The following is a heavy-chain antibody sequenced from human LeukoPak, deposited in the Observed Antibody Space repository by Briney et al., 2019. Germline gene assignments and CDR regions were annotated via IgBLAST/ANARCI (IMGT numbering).Heavy chain of an antibody. CDR2: IYYSGST. D-gene: IGHD3-22*01. CDR3: AREASYYYDSSGYFGNWYFDL. J-gene: IGHJ2*01. CDR1: GGSISSGGYY. V-gene: IGHV4-31*03. Sequence: SQTLSLTCTVSGGSISSGGYYWSWIRQHPGKGLEWIGYIYYSGSTYYNPSLKSRVTISVDTSKNQFSLKLSSVTAADTAVYYCAREASYYYDSSGYFGNWYFDLWGRGTLVTVSS.